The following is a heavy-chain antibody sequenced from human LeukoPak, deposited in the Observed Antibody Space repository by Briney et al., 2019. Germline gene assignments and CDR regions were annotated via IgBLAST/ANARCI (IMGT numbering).Heavy chain of an antibody. V-gene: IGHV3-48*03. CDR1: GFTFSSCQ. CDR3: ARRYCSGGTCNHLDY. D-gene: IGHD2-15*01. CDR2: ISSSGTTI. Sequence: PGGSLRLSCEASGFTFSSCQMNWVRQAPGKGLEWVSYISSSGTTIYYAESVKGRFTISRDNAKNSPYLQMNSLRAEDTAVYYCARRYCSGGTCNHLDYWGQGTLVTVSS. J-gene: IGHJ4*02.